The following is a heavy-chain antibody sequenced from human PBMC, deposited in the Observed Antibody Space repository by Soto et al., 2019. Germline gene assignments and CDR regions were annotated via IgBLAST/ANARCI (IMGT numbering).Heavy chain of an antibody. V-gene: IGHV3-33*01. Sequence: ESGGGVVQPGRSLRLSCAASGFTFSSYGMHWVRQAPGKGLEWVAVIWDDGSNKYYADSVKGRFTISRDNSKNTLYLEMNSLRAEDTAVYYCARDGYCSGGSCYSVPVFDYWGQGTLVTVSS. CDR2: IWDDGSNK. CDR1: GFTFSSYG. D-gene: IGHD2-15*01. J-gene: IGHJ4*02. CDR3: ARDGYCSGGSCYSVPVFDY.